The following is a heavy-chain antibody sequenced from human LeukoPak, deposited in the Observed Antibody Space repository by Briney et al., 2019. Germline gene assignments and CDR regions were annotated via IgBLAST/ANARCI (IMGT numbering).Heavy chain of an antibody. V-gene: IGHV4-59*08. CDR2: IYYSGST. D-gene: IGHD1-14*01. Sequence: SETLSLTGSVSGGSIIGYYWSWIRQPPGKGLEWIASIYYSGSTNYNPSLKSRVTVSLDTSKNQFSLKLSSVTAADTAVYFCARHRGSNLNRSFDFWGQGTLVTVSS. CDR1: GGSIIGYY. CDR3: ARHRGSNLNRSFDF. J-gene: IGHJ4*02.